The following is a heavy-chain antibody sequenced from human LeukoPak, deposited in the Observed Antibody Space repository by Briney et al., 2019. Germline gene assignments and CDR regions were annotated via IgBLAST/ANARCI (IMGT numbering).Heavy chain of an antibody. Sequence: GSLRLSCAASGFTFSSYAMSWVRQAPGKGLEWIGEINHSGSTNYNPSLKSRVTISVDTSKNQFSLKLSSVTAADTAVYYCARGSDNWNYSIDYWGQGTLVTVSS. CDR3: ARGSDNWNYSIDY. J-gene: IGHJ4*02. V-gene: IGHV4-34*01. CDR2: INHSGST. CDR1: GFTFSSYA. D-gene: IGHD1-7*01.